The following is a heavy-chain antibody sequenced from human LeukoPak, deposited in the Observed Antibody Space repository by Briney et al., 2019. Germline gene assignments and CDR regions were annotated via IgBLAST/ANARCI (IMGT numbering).Heavy chain of an antibody. J-gene: IGHJ4*02. CDR1: GGSFSGYY. V-gene: IGHV4-34*01. CDR2: INHSGST. D-gene: IGHD2/OR15-2a*01. CDR3: AKPGRSTTSGY. Sequence: SETLSLTCAVYGGSFSGYYWSWIRQPPGKGLEWIGEINHSGSTNYNPSLKSRVTISVDTSKNQFSLKLSSVTAADTAVYYCAKPGRSTTSGYWGQGTLVTVSS.